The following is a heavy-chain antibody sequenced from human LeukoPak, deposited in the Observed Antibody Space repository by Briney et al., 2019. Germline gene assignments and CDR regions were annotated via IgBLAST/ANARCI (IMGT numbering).Heavy chain of an antibody. D-gene: IGHD1-1*01. J-gene: IGHJ4*02. CDR3: AIDDTSVHFFDY. Sequence: GGSLRLSCAASGFTFKIYSMNWVRQAPGKGLEWVSSISSSSSHMYYPDSVKGRFTISRDNAKNSLYLQMITLSAEDTAVYYCAIDDTSVHFFDYWGQGTLVTVSS. V-gene: IGHV3-21*01. CDR1: GFTFKIYS. CDR2: ISSSSSHM.